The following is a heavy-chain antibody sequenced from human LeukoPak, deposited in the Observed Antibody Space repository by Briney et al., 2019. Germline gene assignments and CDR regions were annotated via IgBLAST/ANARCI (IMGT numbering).Heavy chain of an antibody. D-gene: IGHD2-2*01. Sequence: ASVKVSCKASGYTFTGYYMHWVRQAPGQGLERMGWINPNSGGTNYAQKFQGRVTMTRDTSISTAYMELSRLRSDDTAVYYCARLHCSSTSCRNWFDPWGQGTLVTVSS. J-gene: IGHJ5*02. CDR2: INPNSGGT. CDR3: ARLHCSSTSCRNWFDP. CDR1: GYTFTGYY. V-gene: IGHV1-2*02.